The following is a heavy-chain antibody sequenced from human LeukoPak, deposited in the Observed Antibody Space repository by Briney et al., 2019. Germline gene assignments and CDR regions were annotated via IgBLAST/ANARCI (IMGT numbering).Heavy chain of an antibody. CDR1: GFTFSSYE. CDR2: ISSSGGTI. J-gene: IGHJ6*03. D-gene: IGHD3-22*01. Sequence: PGGSLRLSCAASGFTFSSYEMNWVRQAPGKGLEWVSYISSSGGTIYYADSVKGRFTISRDNAKNSLYLQMNSLRAEDTAVYYCARARVVAIYYYYYMDVWGKGTTVTVSS. CDR3: ARARVVAIYYYYYMDV. V-gene: IGHV3-48*03.